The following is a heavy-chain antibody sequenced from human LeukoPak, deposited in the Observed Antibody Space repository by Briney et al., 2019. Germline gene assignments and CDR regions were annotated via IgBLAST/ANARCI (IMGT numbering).Heavy chain of an antibody. J-gene: IGHJ4*02. D-gene: IGHD3-22*01. CDR3: ARTPSGVVVITSYDY. CDR2: IYSGGST. CDR1: GFTVSSNY. Sequence: PGGSLRLSCAASGFTVSSNYMSWVRQAPGKGLEWVSVIYSGGSTYYADSVKGRFTISRGNSKNTLYLQMNSLRAEDMAVYYCARTPSGVVVITSYDYWGQGTLVTVSS. V-gene: IGHV3-66*01.